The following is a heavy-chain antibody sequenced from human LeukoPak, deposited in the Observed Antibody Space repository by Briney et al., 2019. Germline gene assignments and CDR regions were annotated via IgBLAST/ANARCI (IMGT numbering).Heavy chain of an antibody. CDR3: ARVGYYYDSSGYYTLDY. CDR1: GFTFSDYS. V-gene: IGHV3-48*01. Sequence: SGGSLRLSCAASGFTFSDYSMNWVRQAPGKGLEWVAYINSDGNTSDHADSVKGRFTISRDNSKNTLYLQMNSLRAEDTAVYYCARVGYYYDSSGYYTLDYWGQGTLVTVSS. J-gene: IGHJ4*02. D-gene: IGHD3-22*01. CDR2: INSDGNTS.